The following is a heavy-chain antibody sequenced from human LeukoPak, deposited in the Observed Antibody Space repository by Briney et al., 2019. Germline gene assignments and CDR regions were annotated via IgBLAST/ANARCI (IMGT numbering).Heavy chain of an antibody. D-gene: IGHD1-26*01. CDR3: ARVLRSVGATTGFDY. CDR1: GFTFSSHA. CDR2: ISSSSSYI. V-gene: IGHV3-21*01. J-gene: IGHJ4*02. Sequence: PGGSLRLSCAPSGFTFSSHAMSWVRQTPEKGLEWVSSISSSSSYIYYADSVKGRFTISRDNAKNSLYLQMNSLRAEDTAVYYCARVLRSVGATTGFDYWGQGTLVTVSS.